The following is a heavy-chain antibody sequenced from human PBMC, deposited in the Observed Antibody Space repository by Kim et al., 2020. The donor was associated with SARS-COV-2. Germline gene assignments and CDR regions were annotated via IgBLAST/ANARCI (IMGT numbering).Heavy chain of an antibody. D-gene: IGHD6-19*01. CDR2: ISTNGGST. V-gene: IGHV3-64D*06. CDR3: VKERTSGWYDFDY. CDR1: GFTFSSYP. Sequence: GGSLRLSCSASGFTFSSYPMHWVRQAPGKGLEYVSGISTNGGSTYYADSVKDRFIISRDNSRNMLNLQMSSLRSEDTAVYYCVKERTSGWYDFDYWGQGTLVTVSS. J-gene: IGHJ4*02.